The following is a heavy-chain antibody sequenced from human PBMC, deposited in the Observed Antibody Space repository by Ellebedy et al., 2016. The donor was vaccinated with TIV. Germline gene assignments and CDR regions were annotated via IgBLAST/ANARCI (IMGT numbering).Heavy chain of an antibody. CDR2: IWYDGSIK. CDR1: GLTFSRYG. Sequence: GESLKISCAASGLTFSRYGMHWIRQAPDKGLEWVAVIWYDGSIKYLADSVKGRFTISRDNFNNTLYLKMNSLRAEDTAVYWCASWDFDYWGQGTLVTVSS. D-gene: IGHD7-27*01. CDR3: ASWDFDY. J-gene: IGHJ4*02. V-gene: IGHV3-33*01.